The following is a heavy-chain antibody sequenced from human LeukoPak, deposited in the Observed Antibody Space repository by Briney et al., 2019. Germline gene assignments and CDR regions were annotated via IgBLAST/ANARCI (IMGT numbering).Heavy chain of an antibody. Sequence: GESLKISCKGSGYTFTTSWIGWVRPMPGKGLEWMGIIRPGDSNIEYSPSFQGQVTVSADKSIRTAYLQWSSLKASDTAMYYCGRRPYGSGSFFDHWGQGTLVTVSS. CDR3: GRRPYGSGSFFDH. CDR2: IRPGDSNI. CDR1: GYTFTTSW. J-gene: IGHJ4*02. D-gene: IGHD3-10*01. V-gene: IGHV5-51*01.